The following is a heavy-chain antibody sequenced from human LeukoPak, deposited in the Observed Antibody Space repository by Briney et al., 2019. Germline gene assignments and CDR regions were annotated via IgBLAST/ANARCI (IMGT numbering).Heavy chain of an antibody. J-gene: IGHJ5*02. V-gene: IGHV3-23*01. CDR1: GFTFSSYA. Sequence: PGGSLRLSCAASGFTFSSYAMSWVRQAPGKGLEWVSAISGSGGSTYYADSVKGRFTISRDNSKNTLYLQMNSLRAEDTAVYYCAKDIVVVVAENWFDPWGQGTLVTVSS. D-gene: IGHD2-15*01. CDR3: AKDIVVVVAENWFDP. CDR2: ISGSGGST.